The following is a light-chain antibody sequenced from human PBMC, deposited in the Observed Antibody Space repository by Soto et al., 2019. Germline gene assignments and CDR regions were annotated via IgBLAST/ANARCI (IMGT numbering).Light chain of an antibody. J-gene: IGKJ1*01. Sequence: DIVMTQSPLSLPVTPGEPASISCRPSQGLLHSNGYNYLDWYLQKPGQSPQLLIYLGSNRASGVPDRFSGSGSGTNFTLKISRVEAEDVGVYYCMQALQTPWTFGQGTKVDI. V-gene: IGKV2-28*01. CDR3: MQALQTPWT. CDR1: QGLLHSNGYNY. CDR2: LGS.